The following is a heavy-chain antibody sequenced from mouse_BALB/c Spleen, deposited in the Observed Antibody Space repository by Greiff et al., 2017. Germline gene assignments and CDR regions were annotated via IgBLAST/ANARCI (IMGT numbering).Heavy chain of an antibody. D-gene: IGHD2-4*01. CDR3: ASADYDENYFDY. CDR1: GYTFSSYW. V-gene: IGHV1-9*01. Sequence: QVQLQQSGAELMKPGASVKISCKATGYTFSSYWIEWVKQRPGHGLEWIGEILPGSGSTNYNEKFKGKATFTADTSSNTAYMQLSSLTSEDSAVYYCASADYDENYFDYWGQGTTLTVSS. CDR2: ILPGSGST. J-gene: IGHJ2*01.